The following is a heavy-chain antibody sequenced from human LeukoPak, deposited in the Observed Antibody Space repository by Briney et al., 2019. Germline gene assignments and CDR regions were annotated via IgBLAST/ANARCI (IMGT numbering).Heavy chain of an antibody. Sequence: GGSLRLSCATSGFTFSSYWMHWVRQAPGKGLVWVSRINSDGSSTSYADSVKGRFTISRDNSKNTLYLQMNSLRAEDTAVYYCARDGRFGLPHDYWGQGTLVTVSS. CDR2: INSDGSST. J-gene: IGHJ4*02. CDR3: ARDGRFGLPHDY. V-gene: IGHV3-74*01. D-gene: IGHD3-10*01. CDR1: GFTFSSYW.